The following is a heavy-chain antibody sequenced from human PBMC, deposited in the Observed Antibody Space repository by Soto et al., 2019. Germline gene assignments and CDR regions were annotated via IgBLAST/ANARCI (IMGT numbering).Heavy chain of an antibody. Sequence: GASVKVSCKASGYIFTGYFIQWLRQAPGQGLEWMGWINPNTSATNYAQKFQGRVTMTRDTSLGAAYMELTSLRPDDTALYYCARITWGRDHYYAMDVWGQGTTVTVSS. CDR1: GYIFTGYF. V-gene: IGHV1-2*02. J-gene: IGHJ6*02. D-gene: IGHD1-26*01. CDR3: ARITWGRDHYYAMDV. CDR2: INPNTSAT.